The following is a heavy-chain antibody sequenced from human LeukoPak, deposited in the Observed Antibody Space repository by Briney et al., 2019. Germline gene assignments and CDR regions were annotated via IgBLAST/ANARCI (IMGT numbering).Heavy chain of an antibody. CDR3: ARLITGTTTAFDI. V-gene: IGHV4-4*07. CDR2: INTSGST. Sequence: PSETLSLTCTVSGGSIGSYYWSWLRQPAGKGLEWLGRINTSGSTHYNPSLKSRVTLSVDTSENQFSLKLTSVTAADTAVYYCARLITGTTTAFDIWGQGTMVTVSS. CDR1: GGSIGSYY. D-gene: IGHD1-7*01. J-gene: IGHJ3*02.